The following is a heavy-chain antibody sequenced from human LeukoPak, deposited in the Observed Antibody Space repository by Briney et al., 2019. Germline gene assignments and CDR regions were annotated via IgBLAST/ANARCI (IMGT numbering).Heavy chain of an antibody. Sequence: GGSLRLSCAASGFTFSSYAMSWVRQAPGKGLEWVSAISGSSGSTYYADSVKGRFTISRENSKNTLYLQMNSLRAEDTAVYYCAKGKGSEAAHFDYWGQGTLVTVSS. J-gene: IGHJ4*02. V-gene: IGHV3-23*01. CDR3: AKGKGSEAAHFDY. D-gene: IGHD2-15*01. CDR2: ISGSSGST. CDR1: GFTFSSYA.